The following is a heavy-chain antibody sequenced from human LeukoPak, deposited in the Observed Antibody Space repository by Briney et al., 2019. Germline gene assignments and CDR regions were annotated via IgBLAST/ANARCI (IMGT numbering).Heavy chain of an antibody. D-gene: IGHD3-22*01. Sequence: ADPLSLLCGVSGHSLNCGYYWGWTRQSPGEGLEWISTIFHSGSIYYNTSLETRVTLSLDTSKNQFTLKLNSVTAADTAMDYCARMGVSYYYDSSTYFPAAFDVWGQGTMVSVSS. CDR1: GHSLNCGYY. CDR2: IFHSGSI. CDR3: ARMGVSYYYDSSTYFPAAFDV. V-gene: IGHV4-38-2*01. J-gene: IGHJ3*01.